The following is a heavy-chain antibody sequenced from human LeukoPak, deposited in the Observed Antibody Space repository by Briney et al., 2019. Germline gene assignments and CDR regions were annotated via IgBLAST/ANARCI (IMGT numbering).Heavy chain of an antibody. CDR3: ATTGNFYDMDV. V-gene: IGHV3-48*04. J-gene: IGHJ6*03. Sequence: GGSLRLSCAASGFAFISTSIHWVRQAPRKGLEWLSYSSTVTGNIYYADSVKGRFTISRDNAKSSLNLQISSLRAEDTAVYFCATTGNFYDMDVWGRGTTVIVSS. CDR1: GFAFISTS. D-gene: IGHD1-1*01. CDR2: SSTVTGNI.